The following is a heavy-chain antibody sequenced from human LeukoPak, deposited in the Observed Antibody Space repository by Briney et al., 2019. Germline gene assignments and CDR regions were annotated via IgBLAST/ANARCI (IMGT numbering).Heavy chain of an antibody. J-gene: IGHJ4*02. CDR1: GGSISSSSYY. CDR3: ARREKLLWFGELLDY. CDR2: IYYSGST. Sequence: PSETLSLTCTVSGGSISSSSYYWGWIREPPGKGLEWIGTIYYSGSTYYNPSLKSRVTISVDTSKNQFSLKLSSVTAADTAVYYCARREKLLWFGELLDYWGQGTLVTVSS. V-gene: IGHV4-39*07. D-gene: IGHD3-10*01.